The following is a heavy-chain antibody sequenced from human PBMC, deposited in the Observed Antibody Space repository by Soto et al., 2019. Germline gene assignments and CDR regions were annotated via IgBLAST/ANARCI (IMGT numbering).Heavy chain of an antibody. V-gene: IGHV4-59*01. D-gene: IGHD5-18*01. J-gene: IGHJ3*02. CDR1: GGSISSYH. CDR3: ARDRGDSYGPRAFDI. Sequence: PSETLSLTCTVSGGSISSYHWNWIRRPPGKGLEWIGHVYYTGSTNYNPSLKSRVTISVDTSNNQFSLKLSSVTAADTAVYYCARDRGDSYGPRAFDIWGQGTMVNVSS. CDR2: VYYTGST.